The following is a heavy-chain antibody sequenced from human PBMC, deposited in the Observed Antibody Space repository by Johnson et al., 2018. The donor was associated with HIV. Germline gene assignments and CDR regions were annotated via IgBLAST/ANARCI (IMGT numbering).Heavy chain of an antibody. CDR1: GFTVSSNY. CDR2: IGASAYRT. D-gene: IGHD1-26*01. CDR3: AKGGPTTGDTLDI. Sequence: EVQLVESGGGLVQPGGSLRLSCAASGFTVSSNYMSWVRQAPGKGLEWVSSIGASAYRTYSADSVKGRFTISRDNSKNTLYLQMNSLRVEDTAVYYCAKGGPTTGDTLDIWGQGTMVTVSS. J-gene: IGHJ3*02. V-gene: IGHV3-23*04.